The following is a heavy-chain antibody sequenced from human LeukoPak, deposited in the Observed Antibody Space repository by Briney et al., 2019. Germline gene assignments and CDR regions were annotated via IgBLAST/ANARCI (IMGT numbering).Heavy chain of an antibody. V-gene: IGHV3-30-3*01. CDR3: ARDSNPNPAAGTDYFDY. D-gene: IGHD6-13*01. CDR2: ISYDGSNK. J-gene: IGHJ4*02. Sequence: PGGSLRLSCAASGFTFSSYAMHWVRQAPGKGLEWVAVISYDGSNKYYADSVKGRFTISRDNSKNTLYLQMNSLRAEDTAVYYCARDSNPNPAAGTDYFDYWGQGTLVIVSS. CDR1: GFTFSSYA.